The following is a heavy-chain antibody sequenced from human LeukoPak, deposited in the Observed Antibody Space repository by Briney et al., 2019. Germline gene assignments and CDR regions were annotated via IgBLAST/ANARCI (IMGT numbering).Heavy chain of an antibody. V-gene: IGHV4-59*01. Sequence: TSETLSLTCAVYGGSFSGYYWSWIRQPPGKGLEWIGYIYYSGSTNYNPSLKSRVTISVDTSKNQFSLKLSSVTAADTAVYYCARAVRYCSGGSCYYYYMDVWGKGTTVTVSS. CDR3: ARAVRYCSGGSCYYYYMDV. CDR1: GGSFSGYY. J-gene: IGHJ6*03. CDR2: IYYSGST. D-gene: IGHD2-15*01.